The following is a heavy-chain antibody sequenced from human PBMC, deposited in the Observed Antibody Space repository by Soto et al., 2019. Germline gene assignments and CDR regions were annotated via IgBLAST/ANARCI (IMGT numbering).Heavy chain of an antibody. D-gene: IGHD2-15*01. Sequence: QLQLQESGSGRVKPSQTLSLTCAVSGGSISSGGYSWSWIRQPPGKGLEWIGYIYHSGSTYYNPSLXRXXXIXXGRSKNQCSLKQSSVTAAETAVKYCARGRVGAAAHWGQGTLVTVSS. J-gene: IGHJ4*02. CDR2: IYHSGST. V-gene: IGHV4-30-2*01. CDR1: GGSISSGGYS. CDR3: ARGRVGAAAH.